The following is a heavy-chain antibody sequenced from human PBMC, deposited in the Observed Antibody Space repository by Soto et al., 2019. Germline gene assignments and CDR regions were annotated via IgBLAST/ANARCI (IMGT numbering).Heavy chain of an antibody. V-gene: IGHV3-21*01. J-gene: IGHJ3*02. D-gene: IGHD6-19*01. CDR3: ARDRSSGWYDAFDI. CDR2: ISSTSSYI. CDR1: GFTFSSYN. Sequence: PGGSLRLSCAASGFTFSSYNMNWVRQAPGKGLEWVSSISSTSSYIYYADSLKGRFTISRDNAKNSLYLQMNSLRAEDTAVYYCARDRSSGWYDAFDIWGQGTMVTVSS.